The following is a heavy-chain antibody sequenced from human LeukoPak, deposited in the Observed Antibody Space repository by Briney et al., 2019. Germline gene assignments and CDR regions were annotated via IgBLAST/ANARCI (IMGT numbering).Heavy chain of an antibody. CDR3: VKDPRDTYGTNWFVS. D-gene: IGHD2-21*01. CDR2: ISGTGGAT. CDR1: GFSVGNYA. V-gene: IGHV3-23*01. J-gene: IGHJ5*01. Sequence: GGSLRLSCVASGFSVGNYAMSWVRQAPGKGLQWVSQISGTGGATWYAGFARDRFTISRDNSKKTLYLQMSGLRVEDTAMYYCVKDPRDTYGTNWFVSWGQGTLLIVSS.